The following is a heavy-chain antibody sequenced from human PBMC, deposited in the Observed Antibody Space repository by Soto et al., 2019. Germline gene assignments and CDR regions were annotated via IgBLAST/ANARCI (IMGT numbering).Heavy chain of an antibody. Sequence: EVQLVESGGGLVKPGGSLRLSCAASGFTFSSYSMNWVRQAPGKGLEWVSSISSSSSYIYYADSVKGRFTISRDNAKNSLYLPMNSLGDEDTAVYYCARARYYDTIAFDTWGQGTMVTVSS. CDR1: GFTFSSYS. D-gene: IGHD3-3*01. CDR3: ARARYYDTIAFDT. CDR2: ISSSSSYI. J-gene: IGHJ3*02. V-gene: IGHV3-21*01.